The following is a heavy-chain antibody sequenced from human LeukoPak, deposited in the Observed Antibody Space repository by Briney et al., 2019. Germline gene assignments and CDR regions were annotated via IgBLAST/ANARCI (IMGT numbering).Heavy chain of an antibody. V-gene: IGHV3-21*01. CDR1: GFTFSNYN. Sequence: NPGGSLRLSCAASGFTFSNYNMNWVRQAPGKAMEWVSSITSSGTYIFYADSVKGRFTISRDNAKNSLYLQMNSLRAEDTAVYYCAELGITMIGGVWGKGTTVTISS. J-gene: IGHJ6*04. CDR2: ITSSGTYI. CDR3: AELGITMIGGV. D-gene: IGHD3-10*02.